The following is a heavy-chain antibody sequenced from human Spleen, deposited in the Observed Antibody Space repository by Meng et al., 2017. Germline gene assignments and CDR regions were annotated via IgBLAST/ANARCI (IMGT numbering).Heavy chain of an antibody. CDR1: GDSVSSNSAA. Sequence: SCAISGDSVSSNSAAWNWIRQSPSRGLEWLGRTYYRSKWYNDYAVSVKSRITINPDTSKNQFSLQLNSVTPEDTAVYYCARAANGGGSPRYYYYYGMDVWGQGTTVTVSS. J-gene: IGHJ6*02. CDR3: ARAANGGGSPRYYYYYGMDV. V-gene: IGHV6-1*01. CDR2: TYYRSKWYN. D-gene: IGHD2-15*01.